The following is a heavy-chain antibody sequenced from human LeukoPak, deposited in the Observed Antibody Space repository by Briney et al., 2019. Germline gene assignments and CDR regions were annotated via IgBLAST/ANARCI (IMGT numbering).Heavy chain of an antibody. V-gene: IGHV1-8*03. D-gene: IGHD3-22*01. CDR2: MSPNTGKT. CDR3: ARDRNYYDNSGYPFDP. J-gene: IGHJ5*02. CDR1: GYTFTDFD. Sequence: ASVKVSCKTSGYTFTDFDINWLRQATGQGLEWVGRMSPNTGKTGYSRKFQGRVTITRDTSINTVYMELTTLRSDDTAVYYCARDRNYYDNSGYPFDPWGQGTLVTVPS.